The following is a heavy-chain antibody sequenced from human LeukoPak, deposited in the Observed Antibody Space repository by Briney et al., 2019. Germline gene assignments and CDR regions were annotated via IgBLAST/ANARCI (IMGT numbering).Heavy chain of an antibody. CDR1: GHSFTSYR. CDR3: ARRAGGSYSSFDY. Sequence: GESLKISCKGSGHSFTSYRIAWVRQMPGKGLEWMGIIYPGDSDTRYSPSFQGQVTISADKSISTAYLQRSSLKASDTAMYYCARRAGGSYSSFDYWGQGTLVTVSS. CDR2: IYPGDSDT. J-gene: IGHJ4*02. V-gene: IGHV5-51*01. D-gene: IGHD1-26*01.